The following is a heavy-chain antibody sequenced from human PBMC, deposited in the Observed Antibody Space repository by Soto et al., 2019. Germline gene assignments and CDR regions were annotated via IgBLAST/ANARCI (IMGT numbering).Heavy chain of an antibody. D-gene: IGHD3-3*01. J-gene: IGHJ4*02. CDR1: GFSFGSYA. CDR2: ISGSDGKT. V-gene: IGHV3-23*01. CDR3: ARWSYLDY. Sequence: GGSLRLSCAASGFSFGSYALSWVRQAPGKGLEWVSTISGSDGKTFYADSVKGRFSISRDTSQSTLYLQMNSLRADDTAMYYCARWSYLDYWGQGTRVTVYS.